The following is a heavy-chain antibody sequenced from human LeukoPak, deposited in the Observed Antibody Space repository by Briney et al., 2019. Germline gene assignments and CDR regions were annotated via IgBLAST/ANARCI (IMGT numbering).Heavy chain of an antibody. V-gene: IGHV3-9*01. CDR2: ISWNSGSI. Sequence: GGSLRLSCAASGFTFDDYAMHWVRQAPGKGLGWVSGISWNSGSIGYADSVKGRFTISRDNAKNSLYLQMNSLRAEDTALYYCAKGYSSGWYRGFFVYWGQGTLVTVSS. CDR3: AKGYSSGWYRGFFVY. D-gene: IGHD6-19*01. CDR1: GFTFDDYA. J-gene: IGHJ4*02.